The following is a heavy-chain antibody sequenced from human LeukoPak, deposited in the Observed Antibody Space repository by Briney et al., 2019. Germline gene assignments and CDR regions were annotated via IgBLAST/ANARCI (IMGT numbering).Heavy chain of an antibody. CDR3: ARDQRPSCLGGICYSGDY. CDR1: GGTFHSYI. D-gene: IGHD2-15*01. CDR2: IVPIIGTA. J-gene: IGHJ4*02. Sequence: GSSVKVSCKASGGTFHSYIVTWVRQAPGQGLEWMGGIVPIIGTANYAQKFQGRITITAGDSTSTAYMELRSLRSEDTAIYYCARDQRPSCLGGICYSGDYWGQGTLVTVTS. V-gene: IGHV1-69*01.